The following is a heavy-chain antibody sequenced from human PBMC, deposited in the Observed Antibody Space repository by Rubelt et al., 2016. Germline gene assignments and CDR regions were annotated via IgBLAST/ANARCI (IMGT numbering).Heavy chain of an antibody. Sequence: VQLVESGGGVVQPGRSLRLSCAASGFTFSSYAMHWVRQAPGKGLEWVANIKQDGSEKNYVDSVKGRFTISRDYVKNLLNRQMTSLRAEDTAGYYCVVDFTGWHNYWGQGTLVTVSS. CDR3: VVDFTGWHNY. V-gene: IGHV3-7*01. CDR2: IKQDGSEK. J-gene: IGHJ4*02. D-gene: IGHD6-19*01. CDR1: GFTFSSYA.